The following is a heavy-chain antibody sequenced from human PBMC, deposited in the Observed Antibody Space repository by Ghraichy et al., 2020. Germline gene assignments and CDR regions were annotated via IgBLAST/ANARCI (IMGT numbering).Heavy chain of an antibody. V-gene: IGHV4-39*01. CDR3: ANGYSSGWYEVQYFQH. CDR2: IYYSGST. Sequence: LSLTCTVSGGSISSSSYYWGWIRQPPGKGLEWIGSIYYSGSTYYNPSLKSRVTISVDTSKNQFSLKLSSVTAADTAVYYCANGYSSGWYEVQYFQHWGQGTLVTVSS. D-gene: IGHD6-19*01. CDR1: GGSISSSSYY. J-gene: IGHJ1*01.